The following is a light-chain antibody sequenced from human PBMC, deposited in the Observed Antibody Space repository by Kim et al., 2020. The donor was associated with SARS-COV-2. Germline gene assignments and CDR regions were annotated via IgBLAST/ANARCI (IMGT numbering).Light chain of an antibody. CDR1: SSNIGSNS. CDR3: GTWDDNLNGWV. J-gene: IGLJ2*01. CDR2: SNY. V-gene: IGLV1-44*01. Sequence: ELTQPPSVSGTPGQRVTISCSGSSSNIGSNSVNWYQLLPGTAPQLLIYSNYQRPSGVPDRFSGSRSGTSASLAIRGLQSEDEADYYCGTWDDNLNGWVFGGGTQLTVL.